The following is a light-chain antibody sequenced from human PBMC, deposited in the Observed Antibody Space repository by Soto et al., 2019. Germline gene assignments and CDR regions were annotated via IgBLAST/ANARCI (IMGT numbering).Light chain of an antibody. Sequence: EVVMTQSPATLSVSPGGRATLSCRASQSISDTLAWYQQKPGQAPRLVLYGASTRATGVPARFSGSGSGTEFTLTISSLQSEDFAVYYCQQYNSWPPYTFGQGTKVDI. V-gene: IGKV3-15*01. CDR3: QQYNSWPPYT. CDR2: GAS. J-gene: IGKJ2*01. CDR1: QSISDT.